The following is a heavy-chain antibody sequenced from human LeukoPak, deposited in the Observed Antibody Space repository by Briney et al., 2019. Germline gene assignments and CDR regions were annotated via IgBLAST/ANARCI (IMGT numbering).Heavy chain of an antibody. J-gene: IGHJ6*03. V-gene: IGHV3-74*01. CDR2: INSDGSST. Sequence: PGGSLRLSCAASGFTFSSYWMHWVRQAPGKGLVWVSRINSDGSSTSYADSVKGRFTISRDNAKNTLYLQMNSLRAEDTAVYYCARGAQSYYMDVWGKGTTVTVSS. CDR1: GFTFSSYW. CDR3: ARGAQSYYMDV.